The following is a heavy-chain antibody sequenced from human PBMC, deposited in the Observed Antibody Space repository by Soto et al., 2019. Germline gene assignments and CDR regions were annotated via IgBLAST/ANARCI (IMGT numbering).Heavy chain of an antibody. J-gene: IGHJ2*01. V-gene: IGHV3-30-3*01. CDR2: ISYDGSKK. D-gene: IGHD5-18*01. Sequence: QVQLVESGGGVVQPGRSLRLSCAASGFTFSSYAMHWVRQAPGKGLEWVAVISYDGSKKYYADSVKGRFTISRDTSKNTLYLQMKSQRAEETAAYYCARGHLWGTAMVIWYFDLWGRGTLLSVSS. CDR1: GFTFSSYA. CDR3: ARGHLWGTAMVIWYFDL.